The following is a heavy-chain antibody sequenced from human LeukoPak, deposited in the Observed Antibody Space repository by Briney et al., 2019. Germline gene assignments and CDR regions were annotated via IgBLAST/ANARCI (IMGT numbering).Heavy chain of an antibody. CDR1: GGSISSSSYY. CDR2: IYYSGST. CDR3: ARVGYDFWGAYYYYYYMDV. V-gene: IGHV4-39*07. Sequence: MTSEALSLTCTVSGGSISSSSYYWGWIRQPPGKGLEWIGSIYYSGSTYYNPSLKSRVTISVDTSKNQFSLKLSSVTAADTAVYFCARVGYDFWGAYYYYYYMDVWGKGTTVTISS. D-gene: IGHD3-3*01. J-gene: IGHJ6*03.